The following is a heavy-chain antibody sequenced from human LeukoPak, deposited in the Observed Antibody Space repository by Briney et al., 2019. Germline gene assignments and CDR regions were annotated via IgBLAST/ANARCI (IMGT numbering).Heavy chain of an antibody. CDR2: YSPEDVQT. V-gene: IGHV1-24*01. Sequence: ASVKVSCKVSGYTLTEVSMHWVRQAPAKGLEWRGGYSPEDVQTIYAQKFQGRVTMTEETSTDTVYMEVSSLRSEDTALYYCETDNFEYWGQGTQVTVSS. CDR1: GYTLTEVS. J-gene: IGHJ4*02. CDR3: ETDNFEY.